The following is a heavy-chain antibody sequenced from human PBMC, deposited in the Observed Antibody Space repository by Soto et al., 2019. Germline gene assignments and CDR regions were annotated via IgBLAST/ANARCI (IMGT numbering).Heavy chain of an antibody. V-gene: IGHV3-23*01. D-gene: IGHD4-17*01. J-gene: IGHJ5*02. CDR2: ITGSGDST. CDR1: GFTFSSYA. Sequence: GGSMRLSCAASGFTFSSYAMIWVRQDPGKGLEWVSIITGSGDSTFYVDSVKGRFTISRDNSKNTLYLQMNSLRAEDTALYYCARSVSPTRKSYDPWGQGTLVTVSS. CDR3: ARSVSPTRKSYDP.